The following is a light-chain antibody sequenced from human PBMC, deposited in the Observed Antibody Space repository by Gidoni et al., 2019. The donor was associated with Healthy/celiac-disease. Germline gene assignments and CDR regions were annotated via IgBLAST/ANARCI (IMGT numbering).Light chain of an antibody. CDR3: CSYAGSILLV. CDR2: EGS. Sequence: QSALTQPAYVSGSPGQSITISCTGTSSDVGSYNLVSWYQQHPGKAPKLMIYEGSKRPSGVSNRFSGSKSGNTASLTISGLQAEDEADYYCCSYAGSILLVFGTGTKVTVL. CDR1: SSDVGSYNL. V-gene: IGLV2-23*01. J-gene: IGLJ1*01.